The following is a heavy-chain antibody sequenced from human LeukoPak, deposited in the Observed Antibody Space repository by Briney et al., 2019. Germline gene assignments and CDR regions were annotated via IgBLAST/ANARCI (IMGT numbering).Heavy chain of an antibody. CDR1: GFTVSSNY. D-gene: IGHD1-1*01. CDR2: ICSGGST. CDR3: AREEILEPDYYYYGMDV. V-gene: IGHV3-53*01. J-gene: IGHJ6*02. Sequence: GGSLRLSCAASGFTVSSNYMSWVRQAPGKGLEWVSVICSGGSTYYADSVKGRFTISRDNSKNTLYLQMNSLRAEDTAVYYCAREEILEPDYYYYGMDVWGQGTTVTVSS.